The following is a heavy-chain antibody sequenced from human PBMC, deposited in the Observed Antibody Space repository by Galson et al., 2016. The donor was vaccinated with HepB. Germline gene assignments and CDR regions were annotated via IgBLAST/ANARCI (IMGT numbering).Heavy chain of an antibody. CDR1: GFAFSSYW. V-gene: IGHV3-74*01. CDR2: LNTDGRTT. Sequence: SLRLSCAASGFAFSSYWMHWVRQVPGKGLVWVSRLNTDGRTTNYADSVKGRFTISGDNAKNTLYLQMNSLRVEDTAVYYCARDPGFRNGMNVWGQGTTVTVSS. CDR3: ARDPGFRNGMNV. J-gene: IGHJ6*02.